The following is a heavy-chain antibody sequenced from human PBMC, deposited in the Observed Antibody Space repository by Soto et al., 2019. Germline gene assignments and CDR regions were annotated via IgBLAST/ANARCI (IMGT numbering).Heavy chain of an antibody. D-gene: IGHD7-27*01. CDR1: GVVLSSGGYY. CDR3: ARDPGATHYFDY. Sequence: PSETLSLTCTVSGVVLSSGGYYWSWIRQHPGKGLEWIGYIYYSGSTYYNPSLKSRVTISVDTSKNQFSLKLSSVTAADTAVYYCARDPGATHYFDYWGQGTLVTVSS. V-gene: IGHV4-31*03. J-gene: IGHJ4*02. CDR2: IYYSGST.